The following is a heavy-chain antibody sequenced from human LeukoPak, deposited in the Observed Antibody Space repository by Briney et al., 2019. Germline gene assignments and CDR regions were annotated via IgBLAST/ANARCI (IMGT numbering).Heavy chain of an antibody. CDR2: TSGSGGST. V-gene: IGHV3-23*01. CDR3: AKYGFGEFHFDY. J-gene: IGHJ4*02. D-gene: IGHD3-10*01. Sequence: GGSLRLSCAASGFTFSSYAMSWVRQAPGKGLEWVSATSGSGGSTYYADSVKGRFTISRDNSKNTLYLQMNSLRAEDTAVYYCAKYGFGEFHFDYWGQGTLVTVSS. CDR1: GFTFSSYA.